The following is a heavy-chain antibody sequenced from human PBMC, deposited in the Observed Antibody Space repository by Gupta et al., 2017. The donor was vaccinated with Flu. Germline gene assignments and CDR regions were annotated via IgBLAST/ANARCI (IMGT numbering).Heavy chain of an antibody. CDR2: VWADGVNK. Sequence: QVHLVESGGGVIQPGRSLRLPWAASGFTFSTHAMHWVRQAPGKGLEWVAAVWADGVNKYYADSVKGRFTISRDDSKNTLHLQMNSLRAEDTAVDYCARDWSYRGRDVWGQGTTVTVSS. V-gene: IGHV3-33*01. CDR1: GFTFSTHA. J-gene: IGHJ6*02. CDR3: ARDWSYRGRDV. D-gene: IGHD1-26*01.